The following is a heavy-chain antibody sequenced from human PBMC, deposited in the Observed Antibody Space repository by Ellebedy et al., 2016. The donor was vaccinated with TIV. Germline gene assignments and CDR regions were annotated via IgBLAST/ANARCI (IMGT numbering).Heavy chain of an antibody. CDR1: GFTVSSNY. CDR3: ARDLMIWIFDY. J-gene: IGHJ4*02. V-gene: IGHV3-66*01. D-gene: IGHD2-2*03. Sequence: GESLKISCAASGFTVSSNYMSWVRQAPGKGLEWVSVIYSGDSTYYADSVKGRFTISRDNAKNSLYLQMNSLRAEDTAVYYCARDLMIWIFDYWGQGTLVTVSS. CDR2: IYSGDST.